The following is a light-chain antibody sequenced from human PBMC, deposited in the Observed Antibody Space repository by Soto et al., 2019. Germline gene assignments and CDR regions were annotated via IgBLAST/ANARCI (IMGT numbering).Light chain of an antibody. CDR3: SSYARTNTDVV. CDR2: EVS. J-gene: IGLJ2*01. V-gene: IGLV2-8*01. CDR1: SSDVGGYGY. Sequence: QSALTQPPSASGSPGQSVTISCTGTSSDVGGYGYVSWYQQHPGKAPKLMIFEVSKRSSGVPDRYSASKSGNTASLTVSGLQAEDEANYYCSSYARTNTDVVVGGGTKVTVL.